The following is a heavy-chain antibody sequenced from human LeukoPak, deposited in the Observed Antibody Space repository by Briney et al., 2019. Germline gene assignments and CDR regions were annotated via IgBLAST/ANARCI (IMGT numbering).Heavy chain of an antibody. CDR3: EKDLNGKLEAFDI. Sequence: GGSLRLSCAASGHSFSTYAMSWVRQAPGEGLEWVSGISGSGGSTYYADSVKGRFTTSRDNSKNTLYLQMNSLRAEDTAVYYCEKDLNGKLEAFDIWGQATMVTVSS. V-gene: IGHV3-23*01. CDR2: ISGSGGST. CDR1: GHSFSTYA. J-gene: IGHJ3*02. D-gene: IGHD3-3*02.